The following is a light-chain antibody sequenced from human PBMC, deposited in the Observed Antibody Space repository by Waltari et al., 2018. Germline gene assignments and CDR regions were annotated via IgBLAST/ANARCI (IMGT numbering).Light chain of an antibody. CDR2: SAS. Sequence: DIQMTQSPSSLSASVGDSVTITCRASQCISNYLAWFQQKPGKVPNLLIYSASTLESGFPSRFSGSGSGTYFTLTISSLQPEDVATYYCQKYNGDPPWTFGQGTKVEIK. CDR1: QCISNY. CDR3: QKYNGDPPWT. V-gene: IGKV1-27*01. J-gene: IGKJ1*01.